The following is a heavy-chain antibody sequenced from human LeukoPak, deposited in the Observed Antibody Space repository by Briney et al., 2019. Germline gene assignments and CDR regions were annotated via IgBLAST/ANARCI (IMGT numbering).Heavy chain of an antibody. CDR1: GYTFTGYY. CDR2: INPNSGGT. V-gene: IGHV1-2*02. CDR3: ARVLGATTGYYYYYMDV. J-gene: IGHJ6*03. D-gene: IGHD1-26*01. Sequence: ASVTVSCKASGYTFTGYYMHWVRQAPGQGLEWMGWINPNSGGTNYAQKFQGRVTMTRDTSISTAYMELSRLRSDDTAVYYCARVLGATTGYYYYYMDVWGKGTTVTVSS.